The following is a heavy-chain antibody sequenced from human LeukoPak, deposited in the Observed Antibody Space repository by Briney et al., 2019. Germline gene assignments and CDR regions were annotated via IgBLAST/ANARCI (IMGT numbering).Heavy chain of an antibody. V-gene: IGHV3-21*03. D-gene: IGHD4-23*01. CDR3: TRVHDYGGNAPFYYYYMDV. J-gene: IGHJ6*03. Sequence: GGSLRLSCAASGFTFSSYSMNWVRQAPRKGLEWVSSISSSSSYIYYADTVKGRFTISRDNAKNSLYLQMNSLRAEDTAVYYCTRVHDYGGNAPFYYYYMDVWGKGTTVTVSS. CDR1: GFTFSSYS. CDR2: ISSSSSYI.